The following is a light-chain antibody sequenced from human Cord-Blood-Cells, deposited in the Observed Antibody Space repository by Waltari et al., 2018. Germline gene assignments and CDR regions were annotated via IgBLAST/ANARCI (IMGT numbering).Light chain of an antibody. CDR3: CSYAGSSTWV. Sequence: QSALTQPASVSGSPGQSITISCTGTRSDVGSYKLVYWYQQHPGKAPKLMIYEVSKRPSGVSNRFSGSKSGNTASLTISGLQAEDEADYYCCSYAGSSTWVFGGGTKLTVL. CDR1: RSDVGSYKL. J-gene: IGLJ3*02. V-gene: IGLV2-23*02. CDR2: EVS.